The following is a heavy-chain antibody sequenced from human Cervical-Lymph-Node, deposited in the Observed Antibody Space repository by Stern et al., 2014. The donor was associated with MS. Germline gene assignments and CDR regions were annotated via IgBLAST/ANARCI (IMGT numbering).Heavy chain of an antibody. D-gene: IGHD4-11*01. CDR2: LIPFYGAT. J-gene: IGHJ4*02. V-gene: IGHV1-69*01. CDR1: GDTFSNYA. CDR3: ALRRSYYVF. Sequence: EQLVESGSEVKKPGSSVKVSCKPSGDTFSNYALSWVRQAPGQGLEWVGGLIPFYGATRYGRKFQGRVTITPEESTGTAFMELTNLTSDDTAIYYCALRRSYYVFWGQGTLITVSS.